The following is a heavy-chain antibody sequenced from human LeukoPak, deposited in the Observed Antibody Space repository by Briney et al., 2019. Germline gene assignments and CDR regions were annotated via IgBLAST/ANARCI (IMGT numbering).Heavy chain of an antibody. D-gene: IGHD1-26*01. V-gene: IGHV4-34*01. Sequence: PSETLSLTCAVYGGSFSDYYWSWIRQPPGKGLEWIGEINHSGSTNYNPSLKSRVTISVDTSKNQFSLKLSSVTAADTAVYYCARRPPWEHWGQGTLVTVSS. CDR1: GGSFSDYY. J-gene: IGHJ1*01. CDR3: ARRPPWEH. CDR2: INHSGST.